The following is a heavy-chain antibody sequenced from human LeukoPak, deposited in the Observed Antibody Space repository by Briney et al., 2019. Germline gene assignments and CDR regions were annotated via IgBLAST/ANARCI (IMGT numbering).Heavy chain of an antibody. D-gene: IGHD6-19*01. J-gene: IGHJ5*02. CDR2: IFYSGST. Sequence: PSETLSLTCTVSGDSIISSTYYWGWIRQPPGKGLEWIGSIFYSGSTYYSPSLKSRITISVDTSKNLFSLNLRSVTAADTAVYYCARHGYSSGFYWFYPWGQGTLVTVSS. CDR1: GDSIISSTYY. CDR3: ARHGYSSGFYWFYP. V-gene: IGHV4-39*01.